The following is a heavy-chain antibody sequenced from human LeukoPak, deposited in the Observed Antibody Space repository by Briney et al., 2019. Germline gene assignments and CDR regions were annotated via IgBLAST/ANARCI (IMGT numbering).Heavy chain of an antibody. V-gene: IGHV3-23*01. D-gene: IGHD3-10*01. CDR1: GFTFSSYW. J-gene: IGHJ6*02. CDR3: AKDASGSYYPHYYYYGMDV. Sequence: PGGSLRLSCAASGFTFSSYWMHWVRQAPGKGLEWVSAISGSGGSTYYADSVKGRFTISRDNSKNTLYLQMNSLRAEDTAVYYCAKDASGSYYPHYYYYGMDVWGQGTTVTVSS. CDR2: ISGSGGST.